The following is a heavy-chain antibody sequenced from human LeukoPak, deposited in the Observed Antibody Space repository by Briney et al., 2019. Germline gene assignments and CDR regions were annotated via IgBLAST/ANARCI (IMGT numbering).Heavy chain of an antibody. V-gene: IGHV3-48*03. Sequence: GGSLRLSCAASGFTFSSYEMNWVRQAPGKGLEWVSYISSSGSTIYYADSMKGRFTISRDNAKNSLYLQMNSLRAEDTAVYYCARALRGWGNFDYWGQGTLVTVSS. CDR3: ARALRGWGNFDY. CDR2: ISSSGSTI. CDR1: GFTFSSYE. D-gene: IGHD7-27*01. J-gene: IGHJ4*02.